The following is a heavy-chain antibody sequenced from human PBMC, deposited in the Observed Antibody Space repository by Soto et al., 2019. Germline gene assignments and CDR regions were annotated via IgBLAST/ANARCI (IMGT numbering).Heavy chain of an antibody. Sequence: QVQLVQSGAEVKKPGASVKVSCKASGYTFTSYAMHWVRQAPGQRLEWMGWINAGNGNTKYSQKFQGRVTITRDTSASTAYMKLSSLRSEDTAVYYCARVSPLRYCSSTSCYSYYYYMDVWGKGTTVTVSS. CDR3: ARVSPLRYCSSTSCYSYYYYMDV. CDR2: INAGNGNT. D-gene: IGHD2-2*01. J-gene: IGHJ6*03. V-gene: IGHV1-3*01. CDR1: GYTFTSYA.